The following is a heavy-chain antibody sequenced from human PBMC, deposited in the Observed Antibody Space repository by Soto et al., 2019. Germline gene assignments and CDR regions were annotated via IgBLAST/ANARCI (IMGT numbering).Heavy chain of an antibody. J-gene: IGHJ6*02. Sequence: QVQLVESGGGVVQPGRSLRLSCAASGFTFSSYGMHWVRQAPGKGLEWVAVIASDGSNKYYADSVKGRFTISRDNSKNTLYLQMNSLRAEDTAVYNCAKDVVVGATTGLGDYYYYYGMDVWGQGTTVTVSS. CDR2: IASDGSNK. V-gene: IGHV3-30*18. D-gene: IGHD1-26*01. CDR1: GFTFSSYG. CDR3: AKDVVVGATTGLGDYYYYYGMDV.